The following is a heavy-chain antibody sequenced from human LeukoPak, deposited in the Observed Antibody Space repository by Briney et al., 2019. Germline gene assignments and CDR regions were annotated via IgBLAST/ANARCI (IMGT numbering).Heavy chain of an antibody. V-gene: IGHV1-2*02. J-gene: IGHJ6*03. CDR1: GYTFSGFY. Sequence: ASVKVSCKASGYTFSGFYMHWVRQAPGQGLEWMGWMNPNSGDTKYAPKFQGRVTMTRDMSISTAYMEVNRLTSDDTAVYYCARVHTIYGSGSYDWGHYYYYMDVWGKGTTVTVSS. CDR3: ARVHTIYGSGSYDWGHYYYYMDV. CDR2: MNPNSGDT. D-gene: IGHD3-10*01.